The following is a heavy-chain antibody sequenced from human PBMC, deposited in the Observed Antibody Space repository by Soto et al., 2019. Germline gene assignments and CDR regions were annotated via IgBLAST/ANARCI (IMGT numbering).Heavy chain of an antibody. CDR3: TRDPGIAAAGTSYYYYGMDV. V-gene: IGHV3-49*04. CDR2: IRSKAYGGTT. J-gene: IGHJ6*02. D-gene: IGHD6-13*01. Sequence: HPGGSLRLSCTASGFTFGDYAMSWVRQAPGKGLEWVGFIRSKAYGGTTEYAASVKGRFTISRDDSKSIAYLQMNSLKTEDTAVYYCTRDPGIAAAGTSYYYYGMDVWGQGTTVTVSS. CDR1: GFTFGDYA.